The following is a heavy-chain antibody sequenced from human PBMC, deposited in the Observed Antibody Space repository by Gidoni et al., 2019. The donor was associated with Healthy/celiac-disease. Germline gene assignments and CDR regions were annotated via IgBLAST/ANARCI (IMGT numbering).Heavy chain of an antibody. Sequence: GSTNYNPSLKSRVTISVDKSKNQFSLKLSSVTAADTAVYYCARNGPIYCSSTSCYAPFDYWGQGTLVTVSS. CDR3: ARNGPIYCSSTSCYAPFDY. J-gene: IGHJ4*02. CDR2: GST. D-gene: IGHD2-2*01. V-gene: IGHV4-4*02.